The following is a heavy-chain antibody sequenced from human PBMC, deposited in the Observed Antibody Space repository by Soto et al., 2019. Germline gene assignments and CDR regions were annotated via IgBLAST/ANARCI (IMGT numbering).Heavy chain of an antibody. CDR1: GCSISSGGYY. Sequence: QVQLQESGPGLVKPSQTLALTCTVSGCSISSGGYYWSWIRQHPGKGLEWIGYIYYSGSTYYNPSLKSRVTISVDTSKNQFSLKLSSVTAADTAVYYCARGVGASWRYYFDYWGQGTLVTVSS. J-gene: IGHJ4*02. CDR3: ARGVGASWRYYFDY. CDR2: IYYSGST. D-gene: IGHD1-26*01. V-gene: IGHV4-31*03.